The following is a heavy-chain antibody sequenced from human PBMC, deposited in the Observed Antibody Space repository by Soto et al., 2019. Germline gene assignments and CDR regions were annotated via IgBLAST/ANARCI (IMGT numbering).Heavy chain of an antibody. J-gene: IGHJ4*02. CDR3: AREGNLGRWIQPLDS. Sequence: PLEILSLTCTVSGDSISSYSLSWIRQPPGKGLEWIGNIHYNGNTKYSPSLKSRVTMSVDTSKNHFSLKLISVTTADTAVYFCAREGNLGRWIQPLDSWGQGTLVTVSS. D-gene: IGHD2-2*03. CDR2: IHYNGNT. CDR1: GDSISSYS. V-gene: IGHV4-59*01.